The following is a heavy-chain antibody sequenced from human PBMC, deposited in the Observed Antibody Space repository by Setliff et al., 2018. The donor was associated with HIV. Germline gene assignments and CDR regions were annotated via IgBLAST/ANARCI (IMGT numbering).Heavy chain of an antibody. J-gene: IGHJ3*02. Sequence: PSEPLSLTCKVSGDSVNSYNYYWSWIRQHPGKGLEWIGYIYYIGGAYYNPSLKSRVTISLDTSKNHFSLNLSSVTAADTAVYYCARESMLRGLRHAVDIWGQGTMVTVSS. CDR3: ARESMLRGLRHAVDI. D-gene: IGHD3-10*01. CDR2: IYYIGGA. V-gene: IGHV4-31*03. CDR1: GDSVNSYNYY.